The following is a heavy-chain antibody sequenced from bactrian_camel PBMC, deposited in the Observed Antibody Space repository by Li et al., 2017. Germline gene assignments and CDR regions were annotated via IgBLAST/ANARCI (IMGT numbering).Heavy chain of an antibody. CDR2: IDSDGGT. CDR3: AADAGGAAFLCDLSTMQSRNYRFNI. V-gene: IGHV3S53*01. Sequence: VQLVESGGGSVQDGGSLRLTCAATTYTYNNACMGWYRQAPGKPREGIAAIDSDGGTSYADSVKGRFTISRDSAKNTLYLQMNSLNVEDTAMYYCAADAGGAAFLCDLSTMQSRNYRFNIWGQGTQVTVS. CDR1: TYTYNNAC. J-gene: IGHJ4*01. D-gene: IGHD1*01.